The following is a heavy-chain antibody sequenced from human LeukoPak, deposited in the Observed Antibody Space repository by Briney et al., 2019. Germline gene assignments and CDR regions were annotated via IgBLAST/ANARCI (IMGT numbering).Heavy chain of an antibody. J-gene: IGHJ4*02. Sequence: SETLSLTCTVSGYSITSAYYWGWIRQPPGKGLEWIGSFFLKGSTYYNPSLKSRVTISVDTSKNQFSLTLSSVTAADTAVYYCVLGQQLVPIWGQGTLVTVSS. V-gene: IGHV4-38-2*02. D-gene: IGHD6-13*01. CDR2: FFLKGST. CDR3: VLGQQLVPI. CDR1: GYSITSAYY.